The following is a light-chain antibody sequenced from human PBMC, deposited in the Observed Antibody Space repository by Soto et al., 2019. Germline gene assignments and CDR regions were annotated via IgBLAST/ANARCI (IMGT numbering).Light chain of an antibody. CDR3: QSYDSSLSGWV. J-gene: IGLJ3*02. CDR1: SSNIGACYD. Sequence: QSVLTQPPSVSGAPGQRVTISCTGSSSNIGACYDVHWYQQLPGTAPKLLIYGNSNRPSGVPDRFSGSKSGTSASLAITGLQAEDEADYYCQSYDSSLSGWVFGGGTKLTFL. V-gene: IGLV1-40*01. CDR2: GNS.